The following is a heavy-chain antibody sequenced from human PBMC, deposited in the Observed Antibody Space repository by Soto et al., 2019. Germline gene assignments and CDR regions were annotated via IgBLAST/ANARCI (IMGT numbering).Heavy chain of an antibody. Sequence: SVKVSCKASGYTFTSYFMHWVRQAPGQGLQWMGIIHPKGGSTNYAQKFQGRVAMTWDTSTSTAYMELSSLTSGDTAVYYCARAPYSSSSFFFDLWGQGTLVTVSS. J-gene: IGHJ4*02. CDR1: GYTFTSYF. CDR2: IHPKGGST. D-gene: IGHD6-6*01. CDR3: ARAPYSSSSFFFDL. V-gene: IGHV1-46*01.